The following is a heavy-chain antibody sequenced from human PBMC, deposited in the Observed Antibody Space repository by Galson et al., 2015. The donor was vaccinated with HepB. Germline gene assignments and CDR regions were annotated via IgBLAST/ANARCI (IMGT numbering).Heavy chain of an antibody. V-gene: IGHV3-21*01. CDR3: ASDLKSVYSSSWYAIGDDAFDI. CDR2: ISSSSSYI. CDR1: GFTFSSYS. D-gene: IGHD6-13*01. Sequence: SLRIACAASGFTFSSYSMNWGRQAPGKGLEWVSSISSSSSYIYYADTVKGRFTISRDNAKNSLYLQMNSLRAEDTAVYYCASDLKSVYSSSWYAIGDDAFDIWGQGTMVTVSS. J-gene: IGHJ3*02.